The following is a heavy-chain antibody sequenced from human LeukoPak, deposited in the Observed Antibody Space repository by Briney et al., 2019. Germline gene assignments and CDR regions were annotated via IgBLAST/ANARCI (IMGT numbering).Heavy chain of an antibody. J-gene: IGHJ4*02. D-gene: IGHD5-12*01. CDR3: ARALDVVATSLSDY. V-gene: IGHV7-4-1*02. Sequence: ASVRVSCKASGYTFTTYAMNWVRQAPGQGLEWMGWINTYTGNPTYAQGFTGRFVFSLDTSVSTAYLQISGLKAEDTAVYYCARALDVVATSLSDYWGQGTLVTVSS. CDR1: GYTFTTYA. CDR2: INTYTGNP.